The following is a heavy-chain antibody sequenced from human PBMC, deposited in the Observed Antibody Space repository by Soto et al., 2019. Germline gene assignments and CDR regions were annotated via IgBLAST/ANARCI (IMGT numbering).Heavy chain of an antibody. J-gene: IGHJ6*02. Sequence: EVQLVESGGGLVQPGGSLRLSCAVSGFTFSSYSMNWVRQAPGKGLEWVSYISSGSGTTYYAYSVKGRFSISRDNANNSLYLQVKSLRVEDTAVYYCAKIGTYLRMDVWGQGTTVTVSS. V-gene: IGHV3-48*01. CDR2: ISSGSGTT. CDR1: GFTFSSYS. CDR3: AKIGTYLRMDV. D-gene: IGHD3-10*01.